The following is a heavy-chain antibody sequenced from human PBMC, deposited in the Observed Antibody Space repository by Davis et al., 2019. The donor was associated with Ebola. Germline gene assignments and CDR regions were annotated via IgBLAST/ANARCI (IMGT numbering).Heavy chain of an antibody. V-gene: IGHV3-23*01. CDR3: ARVILWWDDDGGGPTTYYFDF. D-gene: IGHD2-21*01. Sequence: GESLKISCVASGFRFSSYVMGWVRQAPGKGLEWVSRIGGSGDIADYGDSVRGRFTISRDNSKNALYLQMISLRVEDTATYYCARVILWWDDDGGGPTTYYFDFWGQGALVTVSS. J-gene: IGHJ4*02. CDR1: GFRFSSYV. CDR2: IGGSGDIA.